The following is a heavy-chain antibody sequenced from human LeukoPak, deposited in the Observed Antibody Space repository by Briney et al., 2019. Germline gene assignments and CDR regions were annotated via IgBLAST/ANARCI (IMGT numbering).Heavy chain of an antibody. D-gene: IGHD1-1*01. V-gene: IGHV3-20*04. J-gene: IGHJ3*02. CDR1: GFTFDDYG. Sequence: GGSLRLSCAASGFTFDDYGMSWVRQVPGKGLEWVGGINWNGDAIGYVESVKGRFAISRDNAKKSLFVQMNSLRAEDTALYYCARRRNTTTGDAFDIWGQGTMVTVSS. CDR2: INWNGDAI. CDR3: ARRRNTTTGDAFDI.